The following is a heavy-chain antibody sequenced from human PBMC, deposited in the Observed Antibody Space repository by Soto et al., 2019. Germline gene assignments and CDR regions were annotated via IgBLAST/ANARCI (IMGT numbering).Heavy chain of an antibody. D-gene: IGHD2-2*02. Sequence: EVQLVESGGGLVKPGGSLRLSCAASGFTFSSYSMNWVRQAPGKGLEWVSSISSSSSYIYYADSVKGRFTISRDNAKNSLYLQMNSLRAEETAVYYCARDGDCSSTSCYTLYYYYGMDVWGQGTTVTVSS. CDR1: GFTFSSYS. J-gene: IGHJ6*02. V-gene: IGHV3-21*01. CDR2: ISSSSSYI. CDR3: ARDGDCSSTSCYTLYYYYGMDV.